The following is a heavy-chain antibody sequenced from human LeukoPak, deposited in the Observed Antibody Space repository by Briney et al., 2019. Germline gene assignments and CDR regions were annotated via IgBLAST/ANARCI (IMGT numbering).Heavy chain of an antibody. CDR3: ARGGAARLHFQN. Sequence: TSETLSLTCTVSGGSISSYYWSWIRQPPGKGLEWIGYIYHSGSTNYNPSLQSRVTISVDTSKNQFSLNLNSVTAADTAVYYCARGGAARLHFQNWGQGTLVTVSS. D-gene: IGHD6-6*01. CDR1: GGSISSYY. V-gene: IGHV4-59*01. CDR2: IYHSGST. J-gene: IGHJ1*01.